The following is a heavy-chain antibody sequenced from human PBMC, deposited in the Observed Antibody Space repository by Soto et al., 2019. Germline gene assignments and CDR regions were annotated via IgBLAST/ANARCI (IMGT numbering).Heavy chain of an antibody. J-gene: IGHJ5*02. Sequence: SETLSLTCAVSGGSITSANWWTWVRQPPGGGLEWIGEISHSGITNYKASLKSRVTMSVDKTKNDVSLKLTSVTAADTAVYYCARVLRGWFDPWGQGTQVTVSS. V-gene: IGHV4-4*02. CDR1: GGSITSANW. CDR3: ARVLRGWFDP. CDR2: ISHSGIT.